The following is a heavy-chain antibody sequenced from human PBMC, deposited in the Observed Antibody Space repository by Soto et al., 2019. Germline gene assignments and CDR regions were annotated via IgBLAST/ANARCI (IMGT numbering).Heavy chain of an antibody. J-gene: IGHJ5*02. Sequence: SETLSLTCAVSGGSITSANWWTWVRQPPGGGLEWIGEISHSGITNYKASLKSRVTMSVDKTKNDVSLKLTSVTAADTAVYYCARVLRGWFDPWGQGTQVTVSS. V-gene: IGHV4-4*02. CDR1: GGSITSANW. CDR3: ARVLRGWFDP. CDR2: ISHSGIT.